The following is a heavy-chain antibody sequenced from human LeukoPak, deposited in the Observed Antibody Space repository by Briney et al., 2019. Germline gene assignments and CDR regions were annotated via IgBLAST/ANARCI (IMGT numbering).Heavy chain of an antibody. D-gene: IGHD2-2*01. Sequence: ASVKVSCKASGYTFTSYDINWVRQATGQGLEWMGWMNPNSGNTGYAQKFQGRVTMTRNTPISTAYMELSSLRSEDTAVYYCAGGLPLAQLLSRRWFDPWGQGTLVTVSS. V-gene: IGHV1-8*01. CDR3: AGGLPLAQLLSRRWFDP. CDR1: GYTFTSYD. J-gene: IGHJ5*02. CDR2: MNPNSGNT.